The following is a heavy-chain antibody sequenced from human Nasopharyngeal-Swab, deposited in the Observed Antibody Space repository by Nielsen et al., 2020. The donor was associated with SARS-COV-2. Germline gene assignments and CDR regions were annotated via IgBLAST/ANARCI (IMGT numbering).Heavy chain of an antibody. J-gene: IGHJ6*03. CDR3: AHITRGLERDTIFGVPLASLSYYYMDV. CDR2: IYLDDDQ. D-gene: IGHD3-3*01. Sequence: SGPTLVKPTQTLTLTCSFSGFSLTTSGVGVAWIRQPPGKALEWLALIYLDDDQRYNPSLKTRLTIIKDTSKDQVVLTLTNMGPVDSGTYYCAHITRGLERDTIFGVPLASLSYYYMDVWGKGTTVTVS. CDR1: GFSLTTSGVG. V-gene: IGHV2-5*02.